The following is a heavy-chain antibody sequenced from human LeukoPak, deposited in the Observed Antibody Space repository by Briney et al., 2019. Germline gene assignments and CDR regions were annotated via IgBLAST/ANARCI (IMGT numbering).Heavy chain of an antibody. CDR3: ARGGVMVRGGGFDY. CDR1: GGSISSYY. J-gene: IGHJ4*02. CDR2: IYYSGST. Sequence: SETLSLTCTVSGGSISSYYWSWIRQPPGKGLEWIGYIYYSGSTNYNPSLKSRVTISVDTSKDQFSLKLSSVTAADTAVYYGARGGVMVRGGGFDYWGQGTLVTVSS. V-gene: IGHV4-59*01. D-gene: IGHD3-10*01.